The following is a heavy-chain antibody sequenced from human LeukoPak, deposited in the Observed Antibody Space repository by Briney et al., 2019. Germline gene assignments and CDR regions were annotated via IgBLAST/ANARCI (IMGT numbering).Heavy chain of an antibody. V-gene: IGHV4-59*08. CDR1: AGSISSYY. Sequence: SETLSLTCTVSAGSISSYYWSWIRQPPGKGLEWIGYISYSGSTNYNPSLKSRLTISVDTSKNQFSLKLTSVTAADTAVYYCARQNFVVVTAIRIFDYWGQGTLVTVSS. J-gene: IGHJ4*02. CDR2: ISYSGST. D-gene: IGHD2-21*02. CDR3: ARQNFVVVTAIRIFDY.